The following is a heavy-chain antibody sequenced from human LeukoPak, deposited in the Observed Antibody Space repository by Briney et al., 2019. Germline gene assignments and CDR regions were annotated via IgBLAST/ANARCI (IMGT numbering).Heavy chain of an antibody. CDR3: ARVYYSNSYDYWYFDL. V-gene: IGHV4-59*01. CDR1: GGSISSYY. CDR2: IFYSGST. J-gene: IGHJ2*01. Sequence: SETLSLTCTVSGGSISSYYWSWIRQPPGKGLEWIGYIFYSGSTNYNPSLKSRVTISVDTSKNQFSLKLSSVTTADTAVYYCARVYYSNSYDYWYFDLWGRGTLVTVSS. D-gene: IGHD6-13*01.